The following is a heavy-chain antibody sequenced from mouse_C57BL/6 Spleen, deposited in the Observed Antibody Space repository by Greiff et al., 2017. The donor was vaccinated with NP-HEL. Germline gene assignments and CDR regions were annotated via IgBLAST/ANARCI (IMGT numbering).Heavy chain of an antibody. CDR3: ARERKLDY. V-gene: IGHV5-4*01. CDR1: GFTFSSYA. CDR2: ISDGGSYT. J-gene: IGHJ2*01. Sequence: EVQLVESGGGLVKPGGSLKLSCAASGFTFSSYAMSWVRQTPEKRLEWVATISDGGSYTYYPDNVKGRFTISRDNAKNNLYLQMSHLKSEDTAMYYCARERKLDYWGQGTTLTVSS.